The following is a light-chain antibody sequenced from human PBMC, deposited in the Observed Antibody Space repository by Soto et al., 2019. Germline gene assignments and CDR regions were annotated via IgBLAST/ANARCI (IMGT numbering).Light chain of an antibody. Sequence: VLVTQSQISLPVTLGQPSSISCRSNQSLIHRDGIAYFSWFQQRPGRSPRRLIYKVSNRDSGVPARFSGSGSGTDFALKISRVEAEDVGVYYCMQGTHWPITFGQGTRLEI. J-gene: IGKJ5*01. V-gene: IGKV2-30*02. CDR1: QSLIHRDGIAY. CDR2: KVS. CDR3: MQGTHWPIT.